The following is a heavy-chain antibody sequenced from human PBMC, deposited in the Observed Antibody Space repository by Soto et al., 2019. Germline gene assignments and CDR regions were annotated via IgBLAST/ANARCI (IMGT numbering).Heavy chain of an antibody. Sequence: ASVKVSCKASGYSFTDYHIHWVRQAPGQGLEWMGWISAYNGNSNYAQRLQGRVTMTTDTSTSTGYMELRSLRSDDTAVYYCARDTVAVAGSFDYWGQGTLVTVSS. CDR2: ISAYNGNS. D-gene: IGHD6-13*01. J-gene: IGHJ4*02. CDR1: GYSFTDYH. V-gene: IGHV1-18*04. CDR3: ARDTVAVAGSFDY.